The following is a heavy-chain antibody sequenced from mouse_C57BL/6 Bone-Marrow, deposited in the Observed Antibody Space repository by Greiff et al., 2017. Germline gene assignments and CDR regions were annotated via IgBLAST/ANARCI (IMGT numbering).Heavy chain of an antibody. J-gene: IGHJ4*01. V-gene: IGHV10-1*01. Sequence: EVKLEESGGGLVQPKGSLKLSCAASGFSFNTYAMNWVRQAPGKGLEWVARIRSKSNNYATYYADSVKDRFTISRDDSESMLYLQMNNLKTEDTAMYYCVRHEGIVTTSYYYAMDYWGQGTSVTVSS. CDR1: GFSFNTYA. D-gene: IGHD2-5*01. CDR2: IRSKSNNYAT. CDR3: VRHEGIVTTSYYYAMDY.